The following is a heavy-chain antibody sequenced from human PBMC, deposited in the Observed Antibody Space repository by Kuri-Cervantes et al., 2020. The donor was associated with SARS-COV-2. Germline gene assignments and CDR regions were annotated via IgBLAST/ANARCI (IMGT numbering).Heavy chain of an antibody. CDR2: IFYSGGS. CDR3: ARGGYSYEY. J-gene: IGHJ4*02. Sequence: GSLRLSCTVSGGSLRTYYLSWIRQSPGKGLEWIANIFYSGGSSYNPSLKSRVTISADTSKNEFSLKLKSVTAADTAVYYCARGGYSYEYWGQGTRVTVSS. V-gene: IGHV4-59*01. D-gene: IGHD5-24*01. CDR1: GGSLRTYY.